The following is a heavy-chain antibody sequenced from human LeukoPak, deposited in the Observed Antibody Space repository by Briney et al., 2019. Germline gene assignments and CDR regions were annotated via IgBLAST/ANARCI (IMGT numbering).Heavy chain of an antibody. Sequence: ETGGFLRLSCAASGFTVSSNHMSWVRQAPGKGLEWVSVIYTGGNTYYADSAKGRFTISRDSSKNTLYLQMNSLRAEDTAVYYCAKLYYYDSSGYYLHYWGQGTLVTVSS. CDR1: GFTVSSNH. CDR2: IYTGGNT. CDR3: AKLYYYDSSGYYLHY. V-gene: IGHV3-66*01. D-gene: IGHD3-22*01. J-gene: IGHJ4*02.